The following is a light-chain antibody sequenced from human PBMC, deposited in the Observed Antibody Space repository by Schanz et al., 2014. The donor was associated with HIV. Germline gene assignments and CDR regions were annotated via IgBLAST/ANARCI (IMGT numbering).Light chain of an antibody. J-gene: IGLJ2*01. Sequence: QSALTQPRSVSGSPGQSVTISCTGTSSDVGGYNYVSWYQQHPGKAPKVLIYDVNNRPSGVSSRFSASKSANTASLTVSGLQAEDEADYYCASYAGSNNPVFGGGTKVTVL. CDR3: ASYAGSNNPV. CDR1: SSDVGGYNY. CDR2: DVN. V-gene: IGLV2-11*01.